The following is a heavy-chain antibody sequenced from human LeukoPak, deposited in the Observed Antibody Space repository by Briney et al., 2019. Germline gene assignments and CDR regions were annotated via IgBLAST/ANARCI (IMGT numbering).Heavy chain of an antibody. CDR2: IFYSERTNSEST. CDR1: GGSISSYY. D-gene: IGHD3-10*01. Sequence: SETLSLTCTVSGGSISSYYWSWIRQPPGKGLEWIGYIFYSERTNSESTNYNPSLKSRVTISVDTSKRQFSLKLSSVTAADTAVYYCATRGLEGSAYQDAFDIWGQGTMVTVSS. CDR3: ATRGLEGSAYQDAFDI. J-gene: IGHJ3*02. V-gene: IGHV4-59*01.